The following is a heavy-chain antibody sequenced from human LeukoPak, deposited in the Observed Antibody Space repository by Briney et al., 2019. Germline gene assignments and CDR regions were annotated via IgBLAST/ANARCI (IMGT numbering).Heavy chain of an antibody. CDR3: ARGGDIVVVVAAMGAFDI. Sequence: GSSVKVSSTASVGTFSSYAISWVRQAPGQGLERMGGIIPIFGTANYAQKFQGRVTITADESTSTAYMELSSLRSEDTAVYYCARGGDIVVVVAAMGAFDIWGQGTMVTVSS. J-gene: IGHJ3*02. CDR2: IIPIFGTA. D-gene: IGHD2-15*01. CDR1: VGTFSSYA. V-gene: IGHV1-69*01.